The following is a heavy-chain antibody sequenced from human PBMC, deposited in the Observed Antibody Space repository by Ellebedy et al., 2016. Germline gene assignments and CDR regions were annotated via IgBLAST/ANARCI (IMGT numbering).Heavy chain of an antibody. CDR2: IVFSGTAT. CDR3: AREYCSITSCYDDY. J-gene: IGHJ4*02. Sequence: GESLKISXAASGFTFSITGMTWVRQAPGKGLEWVATIVFSGTATYYADSVKGRFTISRDNAKNSVYLQMNSLRAEDTAVYYCAREYCSITSCYDDYWGQGTLVTVSS. V-gene: IGHV3-21*04. CDR1: GFTFSITG. D-gene: IGHD2-2*01.